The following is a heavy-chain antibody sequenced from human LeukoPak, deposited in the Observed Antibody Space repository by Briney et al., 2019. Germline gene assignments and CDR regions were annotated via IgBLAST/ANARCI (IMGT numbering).Heavy chain of an antibody. CDR3: ARAAYYDSSGYYANDY. D-gene: IGHD3-22*01. CDR2: ISAYNADT. Sequence: ASVKVSCKASGYTFTSYGISWMRQAPGQGLEWMGWISAYNADTNYAQKLQGRVTMTTDTSTNTAYMELRSLRSDDTAMYYCARAAYYDSSGYYANDYWGQGTLVTVSS. CDR1: GYTFTSYG. J-gene: IGHJ4*02. V-gene: IGHV1-18*01.